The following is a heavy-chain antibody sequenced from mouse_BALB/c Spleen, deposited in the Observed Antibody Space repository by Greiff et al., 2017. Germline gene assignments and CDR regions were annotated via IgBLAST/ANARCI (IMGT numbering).Heavy chain of an antibody. CDR1: GFTFSSFG. D-gene: IGHD2-10*02. J-gene: IGHJ3*01. Sequence: EVQLVESGGGLVQPGGSRKLSCAASGFTFSSFGMHWVRQAPEKGLEWVAYISSGSSTIYYADTVKGRFTISRDNPKNTLFLQMTSLRSEDTAMYYCARSSYGNYVAYWGQGTLVTVSA. CDR3: ARSSYGNYVAY. CDR2: ISSGSSTI. V-gene: IGHV5-17*02.